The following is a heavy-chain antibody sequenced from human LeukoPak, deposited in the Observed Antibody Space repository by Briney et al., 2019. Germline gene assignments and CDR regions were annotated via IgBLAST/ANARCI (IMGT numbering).Heavy chain of an antibody. CDR2: INSSSSYI. CDR1: GFTFSSYS. J-gene: IGHJ6*02. D-gene: IGHD6-13*01. Sequence: PGGSLRLSCAASGFTFSSYSMNWVRQAPGKGLEWVSSINSSSSYIYYADSVKGRFTISRDNAKNSLYLQMNSLRAEDTAVYYCARDLASAAGFNYGMDVWGQGTTVTVSS. CDR3: ARDLASAAGFNYGMDV. V-gene: IGHV3-21*01.